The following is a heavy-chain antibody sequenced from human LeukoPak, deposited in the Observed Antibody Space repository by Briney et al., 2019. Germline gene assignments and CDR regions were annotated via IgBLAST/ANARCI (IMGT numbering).Heavy chain of an antibody. CDR2: IYSVGDT. CDR3: AKDPAELGD. D-gene: IGHD1-26*01. Sequence: GGSPRLSCTASGFTVSSNCMSWVRQAPGKGLEWVSLIYSVGDTYYADSVKGRFTISRDNSKNTLYLQMNSLRAEDTAVYYCAKDPAELGDWGQGTLVTVSS. CDR1: GFTVSSNC. J-gene: IGHJ4*02. V-gene: IGHV3-53*01.